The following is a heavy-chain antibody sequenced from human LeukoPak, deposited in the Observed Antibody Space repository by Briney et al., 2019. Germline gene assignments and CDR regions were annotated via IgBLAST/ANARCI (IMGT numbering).Heavy chain of an antibody. Sequence: ASVKVSCKASGYTFTSYDINWVRQATGQGREWMGWMNPNSGNTGYAQKFQGRVTMTRNTSISTDYMELSSLRSEDTAVYYCARWRGFWSGYRSLYYYYMDVWGKGTTVTVSS. D-gene: IGHD3-3*01. CDR1: GYTFTSYD. V-gene: IGHV1-8*01. CDR3: ARWRGFWSGYRSLYYYYMDV. CDR2: MNPNSGNT. J-gene: IGHJ6*03.